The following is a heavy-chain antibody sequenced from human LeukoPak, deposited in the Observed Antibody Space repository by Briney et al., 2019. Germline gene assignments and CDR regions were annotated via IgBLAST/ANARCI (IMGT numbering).Heavy chain of an antibody. V-gene: IGHV3-7*03. Sequence: AGGSLRLSCAVSGFSFSSYWMSWVRQAPGMGLELVANIKEDGSETYYVDSVKGRFTISRDNARNSVYLQMNRLGAGDTAVYYCARAGGGYFDYSGQGTLVTVSS. CDR2: IKEDGSET. CDR3: ARAGGGYFDY. CDR1: GFSFSSYW. J-gene: IGHJ4*02. D-gene: IGHD4-23*01.